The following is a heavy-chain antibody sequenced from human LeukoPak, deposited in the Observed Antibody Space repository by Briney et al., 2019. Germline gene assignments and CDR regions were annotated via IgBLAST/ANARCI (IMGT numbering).Heavy chain of an antibody. V-gene: IGHV3-23*01. CDR3: ARTPSMAWAPFGM. CDR2: ISGSADST. J-gene: IGHJ3*02. D-gene: IGHD2/OR15-2a*01. Sequence: PGGSLRLSCAASGFTFSSYAMSWVRQAPGKGLEWVAGISGSADSTYYADSVKGRFTISRDNSKNTLYVQMNSLRPEDTALYYCARTPSMAWAPFGMWGHGTMVTVSS. CDR1: GFTFSSYA.